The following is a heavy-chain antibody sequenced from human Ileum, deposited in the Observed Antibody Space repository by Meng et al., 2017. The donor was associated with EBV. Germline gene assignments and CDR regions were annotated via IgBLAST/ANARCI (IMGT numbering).Heavy chain of an antibody. D-gene: IGHD6-13*01. J-gene: IGHJ4*02. Sequence: HLGRSGAGVNQSGASVKVSCKAPGFTFPDYVTQWVRQAPGKRPEWMGWIIVGTGRTEYSQNLQGRVTITWDTSASTAYMELSSLRSEDTAVYYCARDSVIAAGSYCDYWGQGALVTVSS. CDR1: GFTFPDYV. V-gene: IGHV1-3*01. CDR2: IIVGTGRT. CDR3: ARDSVIAAGSYCDY.